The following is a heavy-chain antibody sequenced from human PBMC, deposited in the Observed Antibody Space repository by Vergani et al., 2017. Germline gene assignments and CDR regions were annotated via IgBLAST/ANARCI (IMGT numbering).Heavy chain of an antibody. J-gene: IGHJ6*02. CDR1: GFTFSSYG. D-gene: IGHD3-16*02. CDR3: AKVIELKDDYVWGSYRYSSGMDV. CDR2: ISYDGSNK. Sequence: QVQLVESGGGVVQPGRSLRLSCAASGFTFSSYGMHWVRQASGKGLEWVAVISYDGSNKYYADSGKGRFTISRANSKNTLYLKMNSLRAEDTAVYYCAKVIELKDDYVWGSYRYSSGMDVWGQGTTVTVSS. V-gene: IGHV3-30*18.